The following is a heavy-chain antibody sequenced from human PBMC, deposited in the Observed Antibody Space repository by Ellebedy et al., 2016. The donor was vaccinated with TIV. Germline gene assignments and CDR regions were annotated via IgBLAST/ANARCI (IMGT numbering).Heavy chain of an antibody. D-gene: IGHD3-22*01. CDR2: IYYSGST. CDR1: GGSISPYY. CDR3: ARVTIDYYDSSYVAFDI. J-gene: IGHJ3*02. V-gene: IGHV4-59*01. Sequence: MPSETLSLTCTVSGGSISPYYWSWTRQPPGKGLEWIGYIYYSGSTNYNPSLQGRVTISADTSKSQFSLKLSSVTAADTAVYYCARVTIDYYDSSYVAFDIWGQGTMVTVSS.